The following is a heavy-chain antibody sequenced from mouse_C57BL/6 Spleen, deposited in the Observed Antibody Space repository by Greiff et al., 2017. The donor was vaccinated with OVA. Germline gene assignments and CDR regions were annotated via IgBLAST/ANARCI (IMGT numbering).Heavy chain of an antibody. J-gene: IGHJ2*01. CDR2: INPNNGGT. V-gene: IGHV1-22*01. Sequence: EVQLQQSGPELVKPGASVKMSCKASGYTFTDYNMHWVKQSHGKSLEWIGYINPNNGGTSYNQKFKGKATLTVNKSSSTAYMELRSLTSEDSAVYYCGREGDYDDFDYWGQGTTLTVSS. CDR3: GREGDYDDFDY. CDR1: GYTFTDYN. D-gene: IGHD2-4*01.